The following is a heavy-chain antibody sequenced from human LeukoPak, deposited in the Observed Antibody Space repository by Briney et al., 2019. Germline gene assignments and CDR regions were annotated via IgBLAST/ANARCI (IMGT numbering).Heavy chain of an antibody. J-gene: IGHJ4*02. V-gene: IGHV3-23*03. Sequence: GGSLRLSCAASGFTFSRYAMSWVRQAPGKGLEWVSVIYSGGSTYYADSVKGRFTISRDNSKSTLSLQMNSLRAEDTAIYYCATYRQVLLPFESWGQGTLVTVSS. D-gene: IGHD2-8*02. CDR3: ATYRQVLLPFES. CDR2: IYSGGST. CDR1: GFTFSRYA.